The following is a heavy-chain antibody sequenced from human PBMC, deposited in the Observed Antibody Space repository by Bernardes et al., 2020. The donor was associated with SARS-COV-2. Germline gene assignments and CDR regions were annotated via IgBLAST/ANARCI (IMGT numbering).Heavy chain of an antibody. CDR1: GFTFRGYA. CDR3: STPAPRLTLDSFDV. V-gene: IGHV3-23*01. Sequence: GGSLRLSCAASGFTFRGYAMNWVRQAPGKGLEWVSGISDRGDIHYYSDSVRGRFTVSRDNSRNTLYLQMDRLKVEDTAVYYCSTPAPRLTLDSFDVWGQGTTVAVSS. D-gene: IGHD3-9*01. CDR2: ISDRGDIH. J-gene: IGHJ3*01.